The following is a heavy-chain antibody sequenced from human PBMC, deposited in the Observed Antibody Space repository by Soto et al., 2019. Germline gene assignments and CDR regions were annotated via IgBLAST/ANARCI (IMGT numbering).Heavy chain of an antibody. CDR3: TTKYYDSSGYYFDY. Sequence: GGSLRLSCAASGFTFSNAWMSWVRQAPGKGLEWVGRIKSKTDGGTTDYAAPVKGRFTISRDDSKNTLYLQMNSLKTEDTAVYYCTTKYYDSSGYYFDYWGQGTLVTVSS. CDR2: IKSKTDGGTT. CDR1: GFTFSNAW. V-gene: IGHV3-15*01. D-gene: IGHD3-22*01. J-gene: IGHJ4*02.